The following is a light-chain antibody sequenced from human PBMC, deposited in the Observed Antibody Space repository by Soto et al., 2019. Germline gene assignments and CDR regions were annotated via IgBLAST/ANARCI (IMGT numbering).Light chain of an antibody. CDR3: AAWDDSLSGPV. J-gene: IGLJ2*01. CDR1: SNIGRNT. V-gene: IGLV1-44*01. Sequence: QAVVTQPPSASGTPGQRVTVSCSGSNIGRNTISWYQQLPGMAPKLLISRNSQRPSGVPDRFSGSKSGTSASLAISGLQSEDEAHYYCAAWDDSLSGPVFGGGTKLTVL. CDR2: RNS.